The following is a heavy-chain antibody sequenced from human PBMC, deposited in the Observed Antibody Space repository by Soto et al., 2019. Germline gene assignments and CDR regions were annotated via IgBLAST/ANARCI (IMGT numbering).Heavy chain of an antibody. CDR2: IYPGDSDT. CDR3: ARGEEGYGGPGAFDI. V-gene: IGHV5-51*01. D-gene: IGHD3-16*01. J-gene: IGHJ3*02. CDR1: GYSFTSYW. Sequence: GESLKISCKGSGYSFTSYWIGWVRQMTGKGLEWMGIIYPGDSDTSYSPSFQGQVTISAAKSISTAYLQWSSLKASDTAMYYCARGEEGYGGPGAFDIWGQGTMVTVSS.